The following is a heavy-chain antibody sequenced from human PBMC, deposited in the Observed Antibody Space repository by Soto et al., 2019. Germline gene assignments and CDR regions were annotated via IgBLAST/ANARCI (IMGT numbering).Heavy chain of an antibody. J-gene: IGHJ5*02. V-gene: IGHV3-11*05. Sequence: QVQLVESGGGLVKPGGSLSLSCAASGFTFNNYYMSWIRQAPGKGLEWVSYLSPTSTYTNYADSVKGRFTISRDNAKNSLYLQMNSLRADDTAVYFCARDPDGDYGSWFDTWGQGTLVTVSS. CDR1: GFTFNNYY. CDR2: LSPTSTYT. D-gene: IGHD4-17*01. CDR3: ARDPDGDYGSWFDT.